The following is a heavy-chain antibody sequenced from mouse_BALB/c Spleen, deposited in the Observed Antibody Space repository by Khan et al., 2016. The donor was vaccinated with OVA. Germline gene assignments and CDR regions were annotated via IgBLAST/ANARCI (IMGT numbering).Heavy chain of an antibody. V-gene: IGHV2-9*02. D-gene: IGHD2-2*01. CDR2: IWAGGST. Sequence: QVQLKESGPGLVAPSQSLSITCTVSGFSLATYGVHWVRQPPGKGLEWLGVIWAGGSTNYNSALMYRLCISKDNSKSPVFLKMNRLQNDDTAMYYCARYYGNDCWDFDVWGAGTTVTVSS. J-gene: IGHJ1*01. CDR1: GFSLATYG. CDR3: ARYYGNDCWDFDV.